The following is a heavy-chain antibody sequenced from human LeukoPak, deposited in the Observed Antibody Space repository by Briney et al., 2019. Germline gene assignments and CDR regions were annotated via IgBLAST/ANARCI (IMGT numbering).Heavy chain of an antibody. J-gene: IGHJ3*02. D-gene: IGHD3-10*01. V-gene: IGHV1-46*01. CDR3: ARNLLLWFGESSKGEVYYDGFDI. Sequence: ASVKVSCKASGYMFTTYYIHWVRQAPGQGLEWMGIINPGGGSTTYAQKFQGRVTMTRDMSTSTVYMELSSLRSEDTAVYYCARNLLLWFGESSKGEVYYDGFDIWGQGTMVTVSS. CDR1: GYMFTTYY. CDR2: INPGGGST.